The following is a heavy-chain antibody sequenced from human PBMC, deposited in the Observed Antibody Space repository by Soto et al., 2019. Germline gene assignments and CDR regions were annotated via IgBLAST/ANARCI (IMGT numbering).Heavy chain of an antibody. V-gene: IGHV3-11*06. CDR1: GFTFGDSY. CDR3: VRGGGGGLYDP. D-gene: IGHD2-15*01. J-gene: IGHJ5*02. Sequence: PGGSLRLSCAGSGFTFGDSYMSWIRQAPGKGLEWLSYISPGSRYPAYADSVKGRFTISRDNAKRSLYLQMMSLTAEDTAIYYCVRGGGGGLYDPWGQGTMVTVSS. CDR2: ISPGSRYP.